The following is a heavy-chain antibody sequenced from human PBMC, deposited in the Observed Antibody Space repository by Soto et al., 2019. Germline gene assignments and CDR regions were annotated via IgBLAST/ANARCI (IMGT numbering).Heavy chain of an antibody. Sequence: SETLFLTCTVSGGSITNYYWSWIRQPAGKGLEWIGRMYTKGRTNYNLSFKSRVTMSVDTSKNQFSLKLNAVTAADTAVYYCARDDYKDGGNNWFDPWGQGTLVTVSS. V-gene: IGHV4-4*07. CDR2: MYTKGRT. CDR1: GGSITNYY. D-gene: IGHD3-16*01. CDR3: ARDDYKDGGNNWFDP. J-gene: IGHJ5*02.